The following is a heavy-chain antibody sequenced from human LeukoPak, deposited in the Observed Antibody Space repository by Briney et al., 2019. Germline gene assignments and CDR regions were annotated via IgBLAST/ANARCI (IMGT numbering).Heavy chain of an antibody. CDR3: ARVMSSGYYPYYYYYYMDV. Sequence: SETLSLTCTVSGGSISSYYWSWIRQPPGKGLEWIGYIYYSGSTNYNPSLKSRVTISVDTSKNQFSLELSSVAAADTAVYYCARVMSSGYYPYYYYYYMDVWGKGTTVTVSS. CDR1: GGSISSYY. CDR2: IYYSGST. J-gene: IGHJ6*03. V-gene: IGHV4-59*01. D-gene: IGHD3-22*01.